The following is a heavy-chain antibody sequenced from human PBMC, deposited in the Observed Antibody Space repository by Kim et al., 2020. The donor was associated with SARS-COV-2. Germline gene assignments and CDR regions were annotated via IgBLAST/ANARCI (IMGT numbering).Heavy chain of an antibody. V-gene: IGHV1-69*13. J-gene: IGHJ6*02. Sequence: SVKVSCKASGGTFSSYAISWVRQAPGQGLEWMGGIIPIFGTANYAQKFQGRVTITADESTSTAYMELSSLRSEDTAVYYCARDHYYGSGRLYGMDVWGQGTTVTVSS. CDR1: GGTFSSYA. CDR3: ARDHYYGSGRLYGMDV. D-gene: IGHD3-10*01. CDR2: IIPIFGTA.